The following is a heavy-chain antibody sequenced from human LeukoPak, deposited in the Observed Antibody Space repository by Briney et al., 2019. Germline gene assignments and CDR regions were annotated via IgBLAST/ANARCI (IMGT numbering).Heavy chain of an antibody. CDR1: GFTFSSYS. V-gene: IGHV3-21*06. J-gene: IGHJ4*02. CDR2: ISSSSNYV. CDR3: AKAELRYFAYPPEDY. D-gene: IGHD3-9*01. Sequence: PGGSLRLSCAASGFTFSSYSMNWVRQAPGKGLEWVSSISSSSNYVFYADSVKGRITITRDNAKNSLYLQMNSLRAEDTAVYYCAKAELRYFAYPPEDYWGQGTLVTVSS.